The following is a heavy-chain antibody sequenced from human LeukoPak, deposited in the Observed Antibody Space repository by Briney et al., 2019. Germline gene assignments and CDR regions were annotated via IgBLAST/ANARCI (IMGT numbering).Heavy chain of an antibody. CDR3: GGITGTRRGFDI. CDR1: GASISSGGNY. J-gene: IGHJ3*02. V-gene: IGHV4-61*08. CDR2: ISYSGSP. Sequence: SETLSLTCTVSGASISSGGNYWSWIRQHPGKGLEWIGYISYSGSPYYNPSLKSRVTISLDTSKNQFSLRLSSVTAADTAVYYCGGITGTRRGFDIWGQGTMVTVSS. D-gene: IGHD1-20*01.